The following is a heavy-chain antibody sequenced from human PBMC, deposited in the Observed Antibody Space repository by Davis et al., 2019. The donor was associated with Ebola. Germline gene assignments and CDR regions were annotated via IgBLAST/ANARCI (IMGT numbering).Heavy chain of an antibody. J-gene: IGHJ4*02. CDR2: IYYSGST. CDR3: ARDEMGKLLLSYFDY. V-gene: IGHV4-31*03. CDR1: GGSISSGDYY. D-gene: IGHD2/OR15-2a*01. Sequence: MPSETLSLTCTVSGGSISSGDYYWSWIRQHPGKGLEWIGYIYYSGSTYYNPSLKSRVTISVDTSKNQFSLKLSSVTAADTAVYYCARDEMGKLLLSYFDYWGQGTLVTVSS.